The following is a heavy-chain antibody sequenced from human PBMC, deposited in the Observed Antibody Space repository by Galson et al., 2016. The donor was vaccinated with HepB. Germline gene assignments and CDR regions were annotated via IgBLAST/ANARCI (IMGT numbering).Heavy chain of an antibody. D-gene: IGHD3-22*01. J-gene: IGHJ4*02. V-gene: IGHV3-23*01. Sequence: SLRLSCAASRFAFSNYVMSWVRQDPGKGLAWVSTISASGDDTYYADPVKGRFTISRDNSKNTLNVQMNSLRADATAVYYCAAGYYYGDLGRDWGQGTLVIVSS. CDR3: AAGYYYGDLGRD. CDR1: RFAFSNYV. CDR2: ISASGDDT.